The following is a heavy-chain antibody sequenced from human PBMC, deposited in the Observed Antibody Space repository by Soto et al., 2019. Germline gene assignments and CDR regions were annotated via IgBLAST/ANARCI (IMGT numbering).Heavy chain of an antibody. J-gene: IGHJ6*02. CDR1: GYSFTSYQ. D-gene: IGHD1-1*01. CDR3: TRAGPPTTTGVGPVYTMAV. V-gene: IGHV1-46*01. CDR2: INPSGGRI. Sequence: QMQLVQSGAEVKPPGASVKVSCKASGYSFTSYQIHWVRQAPGQGLEWMGIINPSGGRITYAQTFQRRVRMTRDTSTSTLYMELRRLRSEATAVYYCTRAGPPTTTGVGPVYTMAVWGQGTTVHVS.